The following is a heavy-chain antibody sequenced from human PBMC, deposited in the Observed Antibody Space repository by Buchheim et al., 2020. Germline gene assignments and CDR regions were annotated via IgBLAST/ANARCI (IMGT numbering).Heavy chain of an antibody. D-gene: IGHD6-13*01. V-gene: IGHV4-34*01. CDR1: GGSFSGYY. CDR2: INHSGST. CDR3: ARVAAAAGQDFDY. Sequence: QVQLQQWGAGLLKPSETLSLTCAVYGGSFSGYYWSWIRQPPGKGLEWIGEINHSGSTNYNPSLKSRVTISVDTSKNQFSLKLSSVTAADTAVYYCARVAAAAGQDFDYWGQGTL. J-gene: IGHJ4*02.